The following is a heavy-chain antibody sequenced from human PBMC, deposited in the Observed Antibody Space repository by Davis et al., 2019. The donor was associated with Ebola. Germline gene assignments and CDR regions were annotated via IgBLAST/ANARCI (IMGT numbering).Heavy chain of an antibody. CDR3: ARGGQAAAANLDL. V-gene: IGHV4-4*07. D-gene: IGHD6-13*01. J-gene: IGHJ4*02. Sequence: GSLRLSCTVSAGSVSYYYWNWIRQAAGKGLEWIGRVHTGEDGNYNPSLKSRVTMSVDTSKKQFSLKLQSVTAADTAVYYCARGGQAAAANLDLWGQGILVIVSS. CDR2: VHTGEDG. CDR1: AGSVSYYY.